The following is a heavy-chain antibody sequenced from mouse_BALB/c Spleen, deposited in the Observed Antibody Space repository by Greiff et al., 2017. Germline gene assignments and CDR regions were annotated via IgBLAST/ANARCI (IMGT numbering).Heavy chain of an antibody. CDR1: GFNIKDYY. J-gene: IGHJ4*01. Sequence: EVKLMESGAELVRPGALVKLSCKASGFNIKDYYMHWVKQRPEQGLEWIGRIDPANGNTKYDPKFQGKATITADTSSNTAYLQLSSLTSEDTAVYYCARRVLGRGDAMDYWGQGTSVTVSS. CDR2: IDPANGNT. D-gene: IGHD4-1*01. V-gene: IGHV14-1*02. CDR3: ARRVLGRGDAMDY.